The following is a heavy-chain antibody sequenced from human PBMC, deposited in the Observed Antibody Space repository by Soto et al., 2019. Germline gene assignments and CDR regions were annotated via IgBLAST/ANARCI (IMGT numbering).Heavy chain of an antibody. V-gene: IGHV6-1*01. Sequence: SQTLSLTCAISGDSVSNKRAAWNWIRQSPSRGLEWLGRTYYRSQWRSDYATSVRSRITINPDTSKNQFSLHLNSVTPEDTAVYFCAKGDNLGPKTGYAFDPWGQGIMVTVSS. CDR1: GDSVSNKRAA. CDR3: AKGDNLGPKTGYAFDP. CDR2: TYYRSQWRS. J-gene: IGHJ5*02. D-gene: IGHD5-12*01.